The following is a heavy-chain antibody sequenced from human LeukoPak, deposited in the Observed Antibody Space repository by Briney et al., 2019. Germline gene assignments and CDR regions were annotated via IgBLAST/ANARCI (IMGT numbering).Heavy chain of an antibody. J-gene: IGHJ5*02. CDR2: VDYSGST. V-gene: IGHV4-59*08. D-gene: IGHD4-17*01. CDR1: GAPLNNYY. CDR3: AMQVGIYGDYNNWFDP. Sequence: SETLSLTCTVSGAPLNNYYWNWVRQPPGKELEWIGNVDYSGSTRYNPSLGSRATMSLDSSKNQFSLRLTSVTAADTAVYYCAMQVGIYGDYNNWFDPWGQGARVTVSS.